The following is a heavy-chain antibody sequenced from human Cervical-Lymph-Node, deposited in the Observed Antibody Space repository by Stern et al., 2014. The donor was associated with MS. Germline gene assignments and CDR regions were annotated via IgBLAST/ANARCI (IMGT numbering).Heavy chain of an antibody. D-gene: IGHD1-1*01. V-gene: IGHV3-33*01. Sequence: VQLVESGGGVVQPGRSLRLSCAASGFIFDNYAMYWVRQAPGTGLEWVAVIWYDGSQKYYADSVKGRFTISRDNSKDSLYLQMNSLKVEDTAVYYCARKRADYYFYGLDVWGQGTTVTVSS. CDR3: ARKRADYYFYGLDV. J-gene: IGHJ6*02. CDR2: IWYDGSQK. CDR1: GFIFDNYA.